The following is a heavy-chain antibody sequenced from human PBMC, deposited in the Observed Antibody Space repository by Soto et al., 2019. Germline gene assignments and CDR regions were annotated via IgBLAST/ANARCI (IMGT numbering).Heavy chain of an antibody. CDR3: ARESCSSTSCNNWFDP. V-gene: IGHV1-2*04. CDR2: INPNSGGT. J-gene: IGHJ5*02. D-gene: IGHD2-2*01. Sequence: QVQLVQSGAEVKKPGASVKVSCKASGYTFTGYYMHWVRQAPGQGREWMGWINPNSGGTNYAQKFQGWVTMTWDTSVSTAYMELSRLRSDDTAVYYCARESCSSTSCNNWFDPWGQGTLVTVSS. CDR1: GYTFTGYY.